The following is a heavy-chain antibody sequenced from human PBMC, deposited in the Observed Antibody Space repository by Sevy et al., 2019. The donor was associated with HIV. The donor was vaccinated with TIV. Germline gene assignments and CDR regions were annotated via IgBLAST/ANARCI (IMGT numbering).Heavy chain of an antibody. V-gene: IGHV1-24*01. D-gene: IGHD6-13*01. CDR1: GYTLTELS. Sequence: PSVKVSCKVSGYTLTELSMHWVRQAPGKGLEWMGGFDPEDGETIYAQKFQGRVTMTEDTSTDTAYMGLSSLRSEDTAVYYCATNNGYSSSWYRAFDIWGQGTMITVSS. CDR3: ATNNGYSSSWYRAFDI. CDR2: FDPEDGET. J-gene: IGHJ3*02.